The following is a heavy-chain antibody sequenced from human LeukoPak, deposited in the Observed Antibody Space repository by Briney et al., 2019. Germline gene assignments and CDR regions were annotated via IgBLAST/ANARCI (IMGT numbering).Heavy chain of an antibody. D-gene: IGHD6-19*01. V-gene: IGHV4-59*01. J-gene: IGHJ4*02. CDR3: ARTRSYSSGWSSPYYFDY. CDR1: GGSISSYY. Sequence: SETLSLTCTASGGSISSYYWSWIRQPPGKGLEWIGYIYYSGSTNYNPSLKSRVTISVDTSKNQFSLKLSSVTAADTAVYYCARTRSYSSGWSSPYYFDYWGQGTLVTVSS. CDR2: IYYSGST.